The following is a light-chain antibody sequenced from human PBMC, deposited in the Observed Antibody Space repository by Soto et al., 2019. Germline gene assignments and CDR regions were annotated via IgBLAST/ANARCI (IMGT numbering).Light chain of an antibody. CDR1: QSAISN. Sequence: EIVMTQSPATLSVSPGERATLSCRASQSAISNLAWYQQKPGQTPRLLIYDASTRATDIPARFSGSGSGTDFTLTISRLLSEDFAVYCCHKYYKWPLTFGGGTKLVIK. CDR3: HKYYKWPLT. CDR2: DAS. V-gene: IGKV3-15*01. J-gene: IGKJ4*01.